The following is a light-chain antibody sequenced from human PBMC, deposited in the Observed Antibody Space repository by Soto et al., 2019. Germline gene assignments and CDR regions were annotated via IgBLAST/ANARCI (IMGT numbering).Light chain of an antibody. Sequence: EIVLTQSPGTLSLSPGERATLSCRASQSINSRYLAWYHQKPCQAPKLLIYVASSRSTGIPDRFSGSGSGTNFTLTISRMEPEDFAVYYCQQFGSSPGFTFGPGTKVDIK. CDR3: QQFGSSPGFT. J-gene: IGKJ3*01. CDR2: VAS. V-gene: IGKV3-20*01. CDR1: QSINSRY.